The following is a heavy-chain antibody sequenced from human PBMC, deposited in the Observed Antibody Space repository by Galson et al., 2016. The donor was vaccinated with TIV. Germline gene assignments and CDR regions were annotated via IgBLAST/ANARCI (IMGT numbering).Heavy chain of an antibody. J-gene: IGHJ6*01. CDR1: GFTFSSYG. Sequence: SLRLSCAASGFTFSSYGMHWVRQAPGKGLEWVGVIWYDRNTKNYADFARGQFTISRDNTKNTLYLSLHQGPIGLPPGTLLQEHLWG. V-gene: IGHV3-33*01. CDR3: QEHL. CDR2: IWYDRNTK.